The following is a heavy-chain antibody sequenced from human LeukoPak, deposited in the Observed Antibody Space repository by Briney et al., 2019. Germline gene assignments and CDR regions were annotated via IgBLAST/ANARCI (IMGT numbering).Heavy chain of an antibody. Sequence: PGGSLRLSCAASGFTFSSYGMHWVRQAPGKWLEWVAVISYDGSNKYYADSVKGRFTISRDNSKNTLYLEMNSLRAEDTAVYYCAKRAGAGPSVDYWGQGTLVTVSS. CDR1: GFTFSSYG. CDR2: ISYDGSNK. J-gene: IGHJ4*02. D-gene: IGHD6-13*01. CDR3: AKRAGAGPSVDY. V-gene: IGHV3-30*18.